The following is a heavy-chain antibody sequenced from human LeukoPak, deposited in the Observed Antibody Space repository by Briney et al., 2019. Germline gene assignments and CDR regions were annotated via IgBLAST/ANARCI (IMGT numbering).Heavy chain of an antibody. CDR1: AFTFSSYG. CDR3: ARDWFHAIDY. Sequence: GGSLRLPCAASAFTFSSYGMHWVRQAPGEGLVWVSRIRSDGSDTRYAESVKGRFTISRDNAKNTLYLQMNSLRAEDTAVYYCARDWFHAIDYWGQGTLVTVSS. J-gene: IGHJ4*02. CDR2: IRSDGSDT. D-gene: IGHD2/OR15-2a*01. V-gene: IGHV3-74*01.